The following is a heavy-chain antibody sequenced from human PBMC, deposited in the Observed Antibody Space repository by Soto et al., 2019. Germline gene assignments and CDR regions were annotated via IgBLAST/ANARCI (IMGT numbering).Heavy chain of an antibody. J-gene: IGHJ4*02. CDR3: VRQAGVESTPGDDY. CDR1: GYTFVAFD. V-gene: IGHV1-8*01. Sequence: QVQLVQSGAEVKKPGASVKVSCKASGYTFVAFDIAWVRQASGQGLEWVEWVNPDTGDTAYKRELQGGHSMTSDTSINTVYRELSRLTPDGTAMYVWVRQAGVESTPGDDYWGQGTLVTVSP. CDR2: VNPDTGDT. D-gene: IGHD2-15*01.